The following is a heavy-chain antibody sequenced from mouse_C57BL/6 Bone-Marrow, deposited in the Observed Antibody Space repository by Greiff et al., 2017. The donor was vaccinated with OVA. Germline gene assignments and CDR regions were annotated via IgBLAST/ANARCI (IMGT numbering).Heavy chain of an antibody. V-gene: IGHV1-20*01. D-gene: IGHD1-1*01. CDR1: GYSFTGYF. J-gene: IGHJ2*01. CDR2: INPYNGDT. Sequence: EVQLQQSGPELVKPGDSVKISCKASGYSFTGYFMNWVMQSHGKSLEWIGRINPYNGDTFYNQKFKGKATLTVDKTSSTAHMELRSLTSEDSAVYYCARSLSIYYYGSSYDYFDYWGQGTTLTVSS. CDR3: ARSLSIYYYGSSYDYFDY.